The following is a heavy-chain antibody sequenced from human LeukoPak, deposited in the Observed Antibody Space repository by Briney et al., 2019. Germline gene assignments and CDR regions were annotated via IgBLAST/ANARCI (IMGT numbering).Heavy chain of an antibody. J-gene: IGHJ4*02. V-gene: IGHV3-30-3*01. D-gene: IGHD3-10*01. Sequence: PGGSLRLSCAASGFTFSSYAMHWVRQAPGKGLEWVAVTSSDLNVKLYADSVKGRFTISRDNSRSTLYLQMNSLRPEDTAIYYCARGGYYGSGSPPSLYFDYWGQGTLVTVSS. CDR1: GFTFSSYA. CDR2: TSSDLNVK. CDR3: ARGGYYGSGSPPSLYFDY.